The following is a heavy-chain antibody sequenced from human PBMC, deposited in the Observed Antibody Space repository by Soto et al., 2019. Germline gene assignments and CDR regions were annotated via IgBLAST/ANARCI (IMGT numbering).Heavy chain of an antibody. CDR2: IYHSGST. Sequence: QVQLQESGPGLVKPSGTLSLTCAVSGGSISSSNWWSWVRQPPGKGLEWIGDIYHSGSTNYNPSHTSRFTRSVDWSKHQFSLKLTSVTAADTAVYYCAKDQWCGEFVHYYDGMDVWGQGTTVTVSS. V-gene: IGHV4-4*02. CDR1: GGSISSSNW. D-gene: IGHD3-10*01. CDR3: AKDQWCGEFVHYYDGMDV. J-gene: IGHJ6*02.